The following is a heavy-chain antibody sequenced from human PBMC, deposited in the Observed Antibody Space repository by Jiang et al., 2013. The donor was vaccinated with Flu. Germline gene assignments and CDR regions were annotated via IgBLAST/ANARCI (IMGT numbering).Heavy chain of an antibody. CDR1: GYTFTSYG. CDR2: ISANKGNT. J-gene: IGHJ6*02. V-gene: IGHV1-18*04. D-gene: IGHD3-22*01. Sequence: SGAEVKKPGAAVKVSCKASGYTFTSYGINWVRQAPGQGLEWLGRISANKGNTNYAQKVQGRVTMTTETSTTTAYMELRSLRSDDTAVYYCVRDNSAYYYDLGDYSYGMDVWGQGTTVT. CDR3: VRDNSAYYYDLGDYSYGMDV.